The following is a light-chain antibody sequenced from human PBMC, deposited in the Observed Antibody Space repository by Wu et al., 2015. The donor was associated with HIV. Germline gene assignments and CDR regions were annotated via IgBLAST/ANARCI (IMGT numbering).Light chain of an antibody. Sequence: SASVETESHTLCRASQSISSWLAWYQQKPGKAPKLLIYKASSLESGVPSRFSGSGSGTEFTLTISSLQPDDFATYYCQQYNNRWTFGQGTKVEIK. J-gene: IGKJ1*01. CDR1: QSISSW. CDR3: QQYNNRWT. V-gene: IGKV1-5*03. CDR2: KAS.